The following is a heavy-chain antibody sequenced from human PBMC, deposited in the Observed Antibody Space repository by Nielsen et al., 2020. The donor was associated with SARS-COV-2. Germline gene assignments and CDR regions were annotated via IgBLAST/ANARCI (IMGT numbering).Heavy chain of an antibody. J-gene: IGHJ3*02. Sequence: GESLKISCSVSGFTFRSYVMNWVRQAPGKGLEDVASISSDGARTYHSNSVKGRFIISRDNAKNSLYLQMNSLRAEDTALYYCAKSLRAGGGFDIWGQGTMVTVSS. D-gene: IGHD1-14*01. CDR2: ISSDGART. CDR3: AKSLRAGGGFDI. CDR1: GFTFRSYV. V-gene: IGHV3-64D*06.